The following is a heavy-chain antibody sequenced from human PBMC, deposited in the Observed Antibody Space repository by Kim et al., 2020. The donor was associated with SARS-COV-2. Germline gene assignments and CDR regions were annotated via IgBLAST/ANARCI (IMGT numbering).Heavy chain of an antibody. Sequence: SGPTLVNPTQTLTLTCTFSGFSFSTSGVGVGWIRQPPGKALEWLALIFWDDDKRYSPSLMSRLTITKDTSENQVVLTMTNMDPVDTATYYCAHFGPVTGPGGWDYWGQGTLVTVSS. D-gene: IGHD6-19*01. J-gene: IGHJ4*02. CDR2: IFWDDDK. CDR3: AHFGPVTGPGGWDY. V-gene: IGHV2-5*02. CDR1: GFSFSTSGVG.